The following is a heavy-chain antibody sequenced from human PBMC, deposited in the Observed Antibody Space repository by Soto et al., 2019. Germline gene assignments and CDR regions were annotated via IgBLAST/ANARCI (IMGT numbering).Heavy chain of an antibody. CDR2: ISSSSSNI. D-gene: IGHD3-16*01. Sequence: EVQLVESGGGLVQPGGSLRLSCAASGFTISGNAMNWVRQAPGRGLAWVSYISSSSSNIHYAESVRGRFTISRDNAKNSLYLQMNSLRDEDTAVYRCARDLSWGSKWYYYMDVWGKGTTVTVSS. CDR3: ARDLSWGSKWYYYMDV. J-gene: IGHJ6*03. V-gene: IGHV3-48*02. CDR1: GFTISGNA.